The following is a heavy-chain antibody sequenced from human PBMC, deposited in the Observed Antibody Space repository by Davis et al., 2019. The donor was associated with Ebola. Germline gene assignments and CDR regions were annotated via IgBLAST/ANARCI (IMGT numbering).Heavy chain of an antibody. Sequence: SGPTLVTPTETLTLTCTVSGFSLSNARMGVSWIRQPPGKGLEWIGYLFKSGNTNYNPSLQSRVTISEDTSKNLFSLKLSSVTAADTAIYYCARSKHTLSGTTFDYWDQGTPITVSS. CDR1: GFSLSNARMG. V-gene: IGHV4-61*03. CDR2: LFKSGNT. J-gene: IGHJ4*02. D-gene: IGHD1-1*01. CDR3: ARSKHTLSGTTFDY.